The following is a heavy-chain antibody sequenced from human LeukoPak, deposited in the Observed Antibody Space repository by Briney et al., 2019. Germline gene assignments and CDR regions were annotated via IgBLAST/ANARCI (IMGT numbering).Heavy chain of an antibody. CDR1: GGSISSSSYY. D-gene: IGHD3-22*01. Sequence: SETLSLTCTVSGGSISSSSYYWGWIRQPPGKGLEWIGSIYYSGSTYYNPSLKSRVTISVDTSKNQFSLKLSSLTAADTAVYYCASKRSGYYSGFFDYWGQGTLVTVSS. CDR3: ASKRSGYYSGFFDY. J-gene: IGHJ4*02. V-gene: IGHV4-39*01. CDR2: IYYSGST.